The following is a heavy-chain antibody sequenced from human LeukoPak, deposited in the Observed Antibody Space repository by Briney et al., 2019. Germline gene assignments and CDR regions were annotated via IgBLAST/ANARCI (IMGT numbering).Heavy chain of an antibody. CDR2: IRYDGSNK. V-gene: IGHV3-30*02. J-gene: IGHJ4*02. CDR1: GFTFSSYG. D-gene: IGHD3-22*01. CDR3: ARGGTTTVATFNY. Sequence: GGSLRLSCAASGFTFSSYGMHWVRQAPGKGLEWVAFIRYDGSNKYYADSVKGRFTISRDNSKNTLYLQMNSLRAEDTAVYYCARGGTTTVATFNYWGQGTLVTVSS.